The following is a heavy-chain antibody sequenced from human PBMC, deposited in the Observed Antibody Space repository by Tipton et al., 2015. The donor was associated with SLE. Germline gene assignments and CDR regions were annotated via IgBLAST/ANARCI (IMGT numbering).Heavy chain of an antibody. CDR3: AREEWELPFDY. Sequence: NPSLKGRVTISADTSKNQFSLNLSSVTAADTAVYYCAREEWELPFDYWGQGTLVTVSS. D-gene: IGHD1-26*01. V-gene: IGHV4-34*01. J-gene: IGHJ4*02.